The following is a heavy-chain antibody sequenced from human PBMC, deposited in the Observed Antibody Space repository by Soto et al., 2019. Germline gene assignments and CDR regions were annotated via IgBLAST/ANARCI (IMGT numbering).Heavy chain of an antibody. CDR2: IYYSGIT. Sequence: PSRTXSVTCTFSGGSSVLGCDYWSWIRQHPGNVLDWIGYIYYSGITYYNPSLKSLVTISLETSKNQFSLKLSSVTAADTAVYYCEREGYSGYHTNNCLDAWGPGTLV. J-gene: IGHJ5*02. D-gene: IGHD5-12*01. V-gene: IGHV4-31*01. CDR1: GGSSVLGCDY. CDR3: EREGYSGYHTNNCLDA.